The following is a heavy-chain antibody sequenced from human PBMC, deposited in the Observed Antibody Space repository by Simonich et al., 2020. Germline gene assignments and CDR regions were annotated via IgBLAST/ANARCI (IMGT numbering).Heavy chain of an antibody. CDR1: GYSISSGYY. V-gene: IGHV4-38-2*01. CDR2: IYHSGST. Sequence: QVQLQESGPGLVKPSETLSLTCAVSGYSISSGYYWGWIRQPPGKGMAWIGGIYHSGSTNYNPSLKSRVTISVDTSKNQFSLKLSSVTAADTAVYYCARVGYSNYYYYGMDVWGQGTTVTVSS. D-gene: IGHD6-13*01. J-gene: IGHJ6*02. CDR3: ARVGYSNYYYYGMDV.